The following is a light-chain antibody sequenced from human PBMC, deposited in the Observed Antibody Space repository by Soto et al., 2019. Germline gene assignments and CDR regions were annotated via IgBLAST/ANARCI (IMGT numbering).Light chain of an antibody. V-gene: IGKV3D-20*02. CDR3: QQRSSWPWT. J-gene: IGKJ1*01. CDR2: GAS. Sequence: EIVLTQSPGTLSLSPGERATLSCRASQSVRSTYLAWYQQKPGQAPRLLMYGASSRASGIPDRFSGSGSGTDFTLTISGLEPEDFAVYYCQQRSSWPWTFGQGTKLEIK. CDR1: QSVRSTY.